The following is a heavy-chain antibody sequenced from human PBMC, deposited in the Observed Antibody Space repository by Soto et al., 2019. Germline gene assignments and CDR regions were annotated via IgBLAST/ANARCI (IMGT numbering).Heavy chain of an antibody. J-gene: IGHJ6*02. D-gene: IGHD6-13*01. CDR2: ISAYSGDT. V-gene: IGHV1-18*04. CDR1: GYTFTNYG. Sequence: ASVKVSCKASGYTFTNYGFTWVRQAPGQGLEWMGWISAYSGDTNYAQKLQGRVTMTTDTSTSTAYMELRSLRSDDTAVYYCARDRSSWYSRPPYYYYGMDVWGQGTTVTVSS. CDR3: ARDRSSWYSRPPYYYYGMDV.